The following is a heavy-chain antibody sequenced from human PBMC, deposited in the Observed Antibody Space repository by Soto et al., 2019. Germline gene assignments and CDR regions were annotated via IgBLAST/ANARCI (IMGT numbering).Heavy chain of an antibody. D-gene: IGHD2-21*01. CDR3: ARVSRDYHLFYFDY. V-gene: IGHV3-11*06. CDR2: ISTTRNYT. J-gene: IGHJ4*02. CDR1: GFTLSDHF. Sequence: PGGSLRLSCIVSGFTLSDHFIAWVRQAPGKGLEWVSDISTTRNYTKYADSVKGRFSMSRDNARNSVYLQMNRLRADDTAVYYCARVSRDYHLFYFDYWGQGALVTVS.